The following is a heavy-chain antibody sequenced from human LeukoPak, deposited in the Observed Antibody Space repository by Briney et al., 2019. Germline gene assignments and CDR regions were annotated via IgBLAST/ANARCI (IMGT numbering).Heavy chain of an antibody. CDR1: GFTFSSHG. J-gene: IGHJ6*02. CDR2: ISYDGSNK. CDR3: AKGLAYYDSGESYYYGMDV. Sequence: GRSLRLSCAASGFTFSSHGMHWGRQAPGKGLEWVAVISYDGSNKYADSVKGRFTISRDISKNTLYLQMNCLRAEDTAVYYCAKGLAYYDSGESYYYGMDVWGQGTTVTVSS. V-gene: IGHV3-30*18. D-gene: IGHD3-10*01.